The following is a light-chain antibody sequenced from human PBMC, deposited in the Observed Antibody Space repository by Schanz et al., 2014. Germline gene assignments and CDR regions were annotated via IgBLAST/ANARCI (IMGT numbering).Light chain of an antibody. J-gene: IGLJ1*01. V-gene: IGLV2-8*01. CDR3: ATWDDSPNGYV. CDR1: SSDVGAYNY. CDR2: EVD. Sequence: QSALTQPPSASGSPGQSVAISCTGTSSDVGAYNYVSWYQQHPGKAPKLMIFEVDRRPSGVPDRFSGSKSGTSASLAISGLQSEDEADYFCATWDDSPNGYVFGTGTKVTVL.